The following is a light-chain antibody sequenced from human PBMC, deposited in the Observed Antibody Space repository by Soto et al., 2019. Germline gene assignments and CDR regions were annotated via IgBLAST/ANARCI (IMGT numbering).Light chain of an antibody. V-gene: IGKV3-11*01. Sequence: VLTQSPATLSLSPGERATLSCRASQSIDHYLAWYQQKPGQAPRLLIYDASNRATDIPARFSGSGSGTDFTLTISNVEPEDFAVYYCQQRKRWPPITFGQGTRLDMK. CDR3: QQRKRWPPIT. CDR1: QSIDHY. J-gene: IGKJ5*01. CDR2: DAS.